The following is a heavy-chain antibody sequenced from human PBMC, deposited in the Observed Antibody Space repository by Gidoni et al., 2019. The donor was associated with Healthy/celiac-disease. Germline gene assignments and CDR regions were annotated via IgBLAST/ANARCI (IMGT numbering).Heavy chain of an antibody. CDR3: AKSRYCSGGSCHCFDY. J-gene: IGHJ4*02. CDR2: ISWNSASI. CDR1: GLTFDDYA. V-gene: IGHV3-9*01. Sequence: EVQLVESGGGLVQPGRSLRLYCAASGLTFDDYAMHWVRQAPGKGLEWVSGISWNSASIGYADSVKGRFTISRDNAKNSLYLQMNSLRAEDTALYYCAKSRYCSGGSCHCFDYWGQGTLVTVSS. D-gene: IGHD2-15*01.